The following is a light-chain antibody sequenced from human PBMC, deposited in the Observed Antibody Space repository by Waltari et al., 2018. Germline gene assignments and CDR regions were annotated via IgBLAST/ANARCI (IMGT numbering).Light chain of an antibody. CDR3: SSYAVSNNLL. J-gene: IGLJ2*01. CDR2: EVN. V-gene: IGLV2-8*01. CDR1: SSAVCGSQY. Sequence: QSALTPPPSASGSPGQSVTISCTGPSSAVCGSQYVSCYQQHPGKAPRLIIYEVNRRPSGVPDRFSGSKSGNTASLTVSGLQAEDEADYYCSSYAVSNNLLFGGGTKLTVL.